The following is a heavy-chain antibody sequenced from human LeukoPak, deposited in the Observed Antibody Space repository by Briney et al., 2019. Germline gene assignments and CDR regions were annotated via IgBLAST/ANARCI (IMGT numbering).Heavy chain of an antibody. J-gene: IGHJ2*01. CDR2: ISYDGSNK. CDR3: ARELSYWYFDL. CDR1: GFTFSSYA. V-gene: IGHV3-30-3*01. Sequence: GGSLRLSCAASGFTFSSYAMHWVRQAPGKGLEWVAVISYDGSNKYYADSVKGRFTMSRDNSKNTLYLQMNSLRAEDTAVYYCARELSYWYFDLWGRGTLVTVSS.